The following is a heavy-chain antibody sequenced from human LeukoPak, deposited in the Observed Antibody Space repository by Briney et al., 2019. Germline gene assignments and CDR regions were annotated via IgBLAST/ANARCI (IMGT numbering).Heavy chain of an antibody. CDR2: IYNTGTT. J-gene: IGHJ3*02. CDR1: GYSINSGRF. Sequence: SKPLPLTSSVSGYSINSGRFGGCVRPPPGNGIEWLESIYNTGTTYFSPSLKNRLTISVDTSRNQFSLKLTSMTAADTAMYYCAKASSVAARGPFDIWGLGTVVTVSP. V-gene: IGHV4-38-2*02. D-gene: IGHD6-6*01. CDR3: AKASSVAARGPFDI.